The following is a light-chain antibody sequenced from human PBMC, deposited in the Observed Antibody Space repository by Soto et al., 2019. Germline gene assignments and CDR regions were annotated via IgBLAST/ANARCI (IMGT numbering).Light chain of an antibody. J-gene: IGLJ1*01. CDR3: CSYAGSNYV. CDR1: SSDVGNYNL. Sequence: QSVLPQPASVSGSPGQSITISCTGTSSDVGNYNLVSWYQHHPGKAPKLIIYEVSKRPSGVSNRFSGSKSGDTASLTISGLQAEDEADYYCCSYAGSNYVFGTGTKVTVL. CDR2: EVS. V-gene: IGLV2-23*02.